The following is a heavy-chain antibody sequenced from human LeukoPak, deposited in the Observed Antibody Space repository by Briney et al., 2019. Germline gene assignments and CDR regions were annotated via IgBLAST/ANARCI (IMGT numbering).Heavy chain of an antibody. CDR2: ISGSGDST. CDR1: GFTFSSYA. V-gene: IGHV3-23*01. D-gene: IGHD3-16*02. J-gene: IGHJ5*02. Sequence: GGSLRLSCAASGFTFSSYAMSWVRQAPGKGLEWVSIISGSGDSTYYADSVKGRFTISRDNAKNTLYLQMNSLRAEDTAVYYCARGRYRPKPIASYWFDPWGQGTLVTVSS. CDR3: ARGRYRPKPIASYWFDP.